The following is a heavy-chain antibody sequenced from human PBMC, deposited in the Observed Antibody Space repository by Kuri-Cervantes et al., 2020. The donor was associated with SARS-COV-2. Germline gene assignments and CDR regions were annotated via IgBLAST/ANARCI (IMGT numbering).Heavy chain of an antibody. D-gene: IGHD3-10*01. V-gene: IGHV3-21*01. J-gene: IGHJ6*03. Sequence: GESPKISCAAPGFTFSSYSMNWVRQAPGKGLEWVSSISSSSSYIYYADSVKGRFTISRDNAKNSLYLQMNSLRAEDTAVYYCARAGKGGYSYYYYMDVWGKGTTVTVSS. CDR3: ARAGKGGYSYYYYMDV. CDR1: GFTFSSYS. CDR2: ISSSSSYI.